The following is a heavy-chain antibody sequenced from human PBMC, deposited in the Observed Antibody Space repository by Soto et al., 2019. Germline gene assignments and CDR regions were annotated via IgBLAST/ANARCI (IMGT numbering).Heavy chain of an antibody. V-gene: IGHV3-23*01. CDR2: ISGSGGST. CDR1: GFTFSSYA. D-gene: IGHD3-10*01. Sequence: GSLRLSCAASGFTFSSYAMSWVRQAPGKGLEWVSAISGSGGSTYYADSVKGRFTISRDNSKNTLYLQMNSLRAEDTAVYYCAKVHLSYYYGSGSYYNGDYWGQGTLVTVSS. J-gene: IGHJ4*02. CDR3: AKVHLSYYYGSGSYYNGDY.